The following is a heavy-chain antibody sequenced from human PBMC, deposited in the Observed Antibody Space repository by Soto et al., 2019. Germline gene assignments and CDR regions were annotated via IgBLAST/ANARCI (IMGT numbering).Heavy chain of an antibody. J-gene: IGHJ4*02. CDR1: GGSISSGGYY. CDR2: IYYSGST. D-gene: IGHD5-12*01. CDR3: ARASGLGGYDKYTYCDY. Sequence: QVQLQESGPGLVKPSQTLSLTCTVSGGSISSGGYYWSWIRQHPGKGLEWIGYIYYSGSTYYNPSLKSRVTISEDTSKNQFALKLSSVTAADTAVYYCARASGLGGYDKYTYCDYWGQGTLVTVSS. V-gene: IGHV4-31*03.